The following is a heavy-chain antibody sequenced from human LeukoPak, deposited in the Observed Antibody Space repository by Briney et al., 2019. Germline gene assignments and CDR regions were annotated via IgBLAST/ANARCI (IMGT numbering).Heavy chain of an antibody. CDR2: ISGSGGST. D-gene: IGHD2-15*01. J-gene: IGHJ4*02. V-gene: IGHV3-23*01. Sequence: PGGSLRLSCAASGFTFSSYAMSWARRAPGKGLEWVSAISGSGGSTYYADSVKGRFTISRDNSKNTLYLQMNSLRAEDTAIYYCAKGGTSGGGCYFDYWGQGTLVSVSS. CDR3: AKGGTSGGGCYFDY. CDR1: GFTFSSYA.